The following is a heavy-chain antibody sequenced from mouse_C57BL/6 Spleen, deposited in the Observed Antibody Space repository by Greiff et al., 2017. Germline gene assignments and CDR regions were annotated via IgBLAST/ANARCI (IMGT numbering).Heavy chain of an antibody. CDR3: ARGDGSPLDY. Sequence: QVQLKQPGAELVRPGSSVKLSCKASGYTFTSYWMHWVKQRPIQGLEWIGNIDPSDSETHYNQKFKDKATLTVDKSSSTAYMQLSSLTSEDSAVYYCARGDGSPLDYWGQGTTLTVSS. CDR2: IDPSDSET. V-gene: IGHV1-52*01. J-gene: IGHJ2*01. D-gene: IGHD1-1*01. CDR1: GYTFTSYW.